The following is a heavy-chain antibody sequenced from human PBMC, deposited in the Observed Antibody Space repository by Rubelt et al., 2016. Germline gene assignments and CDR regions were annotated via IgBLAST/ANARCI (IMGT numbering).Heavy chain of an antibody. D-gene: IGHD3-22*01. J-gene: IGHJ6*02. CDR3: ARDLDDSSGSRWYYYGMDV. Sequence: GSSTSYADSVKGRFTISRDNAKNTLYLQMNSLRAEDTAVYYCARDLDDSSGSRWYYYGMDVWGQGTTVTVSS. CDR2: GSST. V-gene: IGHV3-74*01.